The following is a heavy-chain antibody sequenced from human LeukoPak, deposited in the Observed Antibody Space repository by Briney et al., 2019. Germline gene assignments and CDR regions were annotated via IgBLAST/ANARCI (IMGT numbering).Heavy chain of an antibody. V-gene: IGHV3-30*18. CDR2: ISYDGSNK. J-gene: IGHJ4*02. Sequence: TGRSLRLSCAASGFTFSSYGMHWVRQAPGKGLEWVAVISYDGSNKYYADSVKGRFTISRDNSKNTLYLQMNSLRAEDTAVYYWAKFPDEYSSSALDYWGQGTLVTVSS. CDR1: GFTFSSYG. D-gene: IGHD6-6*01. CDR3: AKFPDEYSSSALDY.